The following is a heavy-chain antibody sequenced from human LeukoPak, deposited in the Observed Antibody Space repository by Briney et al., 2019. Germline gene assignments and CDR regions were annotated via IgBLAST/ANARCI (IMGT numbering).Heavy chain of an antibody. J-gene: IGHJ4*02. CDR3: ARAYSSGWYWWFDY. V-gene: IGHV1-2*02. CDR1: GYTFTGYY. D-gene: IGHD6-19*01. Sequence: ASAKVSCKASGYTFTGYYMHWVRQAPGQGLEWMGWINPNSGGTNYAQKFQGRVTMTRDTSISTAYMELSRLRSDDTAVYYCARAYSSGWYWWFDYWGQGTLVTVSS. CDR2: INPNSGGT.